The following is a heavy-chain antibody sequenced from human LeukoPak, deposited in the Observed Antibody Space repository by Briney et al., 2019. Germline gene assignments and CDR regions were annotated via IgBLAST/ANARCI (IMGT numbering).Heavy chain of an antibody. V-gene: IGHV3-23*01. CDR3: AKTSRIVVAGTRSAFDI. Sequence: GGSLRLSCAASGSTFSKYAMSWVRQAPGKGLEWVSVISGSGGSTYYADSVKGRFTISRDNSKNTLYLQMNSLRAEDTAVYYCAKTSRIVVAGTRSAFDIWGQGTMVTVSS. CDR1: GSTFSKYA. J-gene: IGHJ3*02. CDR2: ISGSGGST. D-gene: IGHD6-19*01.